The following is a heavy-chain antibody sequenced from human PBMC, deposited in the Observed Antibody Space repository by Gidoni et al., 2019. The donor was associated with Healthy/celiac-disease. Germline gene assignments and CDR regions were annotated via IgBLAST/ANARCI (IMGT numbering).Heavy chain of an antibody. D-gene: IGHD1-7*01. CDR2: IIPIDANT. Sequence: EVQLVHSRAVVKKPVESLGSSRTGSGDSFTSYWISWVRQMPGKGLGWMGRIIPIDANTNYRPSFQGPVTISADKSTSTAYLQWSSLKASDTAMYYCARQLTTGTSNWFDPWGQGTLVTVSS. J-gene: IGHJ5*02. CDR1: GDSFTSYW. V-gene: IGHV5-10-1*01. CDR3: ARQLTTGTSNWFDP.